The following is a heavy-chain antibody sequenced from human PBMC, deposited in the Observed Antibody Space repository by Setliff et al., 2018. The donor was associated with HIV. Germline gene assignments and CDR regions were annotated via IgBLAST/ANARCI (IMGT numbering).Heavy chain of an antibody. CDR3: ARGRDPYKVGNY. Sequence: PSETLSLTCAAYGGSISGFYWTWVRQPPGKGLEWIGEIHPSGSTYYSPSLDSRVTLSLDTSKNQFSLRLTSVTAADTAMYYCARGRDPYKVGNYWGQGTLVTVSS. J-gene: IGHJ4*02. D-gene: IGHD5-12*01. CDR1: GGSISGFY. V-gene: IGHV4-34*01. CDR2: IHPSGST.